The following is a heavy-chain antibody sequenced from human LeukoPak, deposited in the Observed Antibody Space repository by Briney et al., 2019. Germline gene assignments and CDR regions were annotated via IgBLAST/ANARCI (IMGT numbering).Heavy chain of an antibody. CDR3: AGSGWQVYLDY. Sequence: GGSLRLSCAASGFTFTTFWMSWVRQAPGKGLEWVANIKQDGSEGYYVDSVKGRFTISRDNAKNSLYLQMNSLRAEDTGVYYCAGSGWQVYLDYWGQGALVTVSS. D-gene: IGHD6-19*01. CDR2: IKQDGSEG. V-gene: IGHV3-7*01. CDR1: GFTFTTFW. J-gene: IGHJ4*02.